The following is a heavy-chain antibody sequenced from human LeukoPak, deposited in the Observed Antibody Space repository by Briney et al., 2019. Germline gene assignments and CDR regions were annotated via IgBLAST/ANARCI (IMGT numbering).Heavy chain of an antibody. Sequence: GESLKISCKGSGYSFTSYWIGWVRQMPGKGLEWMGIIYPGDSDTRYSPSFQGQVTISADKSISTAYLQWSSLKASDTAMYYCAXRYXYGSGSYYSYFDYWGQGTLVTVSS. V-gene: IGHV5-51*01. CDR3: AXRYXYGSGSYYSYFDY. CDR1: GYSFTSYW. D-gene: IGHD3-10*01. CDR2: IYPGDSDT. J-gene: IGHJ4*02.